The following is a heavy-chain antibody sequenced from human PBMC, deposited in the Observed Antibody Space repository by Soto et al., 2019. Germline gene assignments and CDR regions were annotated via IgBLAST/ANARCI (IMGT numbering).Heavy chain of an antibody. CDR2: MNPNSGNT. CDR1: GYTFTSYD. J-gene: IGHJ4*02. V-gene: IGHV1-8*01. D-gene: IGHD6-19*01. Sequence: QVQLVQSGAEVKKPGASVKVSCKASGYTFTSYDINWVRQATGQGLEWMGWMNPNSGNTGYAQKFQGRVTMTRNTSIRPAYLELSSLRSEDTAVYSCARERGASSPFDYWGQGTLVTVSS. CDR3: ARERGASSPFDY.